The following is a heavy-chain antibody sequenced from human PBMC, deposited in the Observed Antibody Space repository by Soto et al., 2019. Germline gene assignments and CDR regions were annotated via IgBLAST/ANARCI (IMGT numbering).Heavy chain of an antibody. V-gene: IGHV4-59*12. J-gene: IGHJ6*03. CDR3: ARALVDGYSSSFLHYYYYMDV. CDR1: GGSISSYY. CDR2: IYYSGST. D-gene: IGHD6-6*01. Sequence: SETLSLTCTVSGGSISSYYWIWIRRPPGKGLEWIGYIYYSGSTNYNPSLKSRVTISVDTSKNQFSLKLSSVTAEDTAVYYCARALVDGYSSSFLHYYYYMDVWGKGTTVTVSS.